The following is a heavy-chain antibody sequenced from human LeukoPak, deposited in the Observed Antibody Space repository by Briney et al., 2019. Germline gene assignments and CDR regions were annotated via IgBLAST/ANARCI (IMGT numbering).Heavy chain of an antibody. CDR3: ARDATYCSSTSCSYYYYMDV. Sequence: SSYIYYADSVKGRFTISRDNAKNSLYLQMNSLRAEDTAVYYCARDATYCSSTSCSYYYYMDVWGKGTTVTVSS. J-gene: IGHJ6*03. V-gene: IGHV3-21*01. CDR2: SSYI. D-gene: IGHD2-2*01.